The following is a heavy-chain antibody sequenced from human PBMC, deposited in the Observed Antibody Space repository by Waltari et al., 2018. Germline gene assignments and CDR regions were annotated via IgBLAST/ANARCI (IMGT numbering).Heavy chain of an antibody. Sequence: QVQLVESGGGVVQPGRSLRLSCAASGFTFSSYAMHWVRQAPGKGLEWVAVISYDGSNKYYADSVKGRFTISRDNSKNTLYLQMNSLRAEDTAVYYCARDILTSGARYYYGMDVWGQGTTVTVSS. CDR1: GFTFSSYA. J-gene: IGHJ6*02. CDR2: ISYDGSNK. V-gene: IGHV3-30-3*01. CDR3: ARDILTSGARYYYGMDV. D-gene: IGHD2-15*01.